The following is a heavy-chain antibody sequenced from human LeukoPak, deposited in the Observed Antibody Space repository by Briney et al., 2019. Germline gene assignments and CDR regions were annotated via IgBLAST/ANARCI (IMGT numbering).Heavy chain of an antibody. J-gene: IGHJ6*03. CDR2: VTGGGGTT. V-gene: IGHV3-23*01. CDR1: GFTFRSYA. CDR3: AKLFPPNDFWSGYPSYYYYMDV. D-gene: IGHD3-3*01. Sequence: PGGSLRLSCAASGFTFRSYAMSWVRQAPGKGLEWVSTVTGGGGTTYYADSVKGRFTISRDNSKNTVYLQLNSLRAVDTAVYYCAKLFPPNDFWSGYPSYYYYMDVWGKGTTVTVSS.